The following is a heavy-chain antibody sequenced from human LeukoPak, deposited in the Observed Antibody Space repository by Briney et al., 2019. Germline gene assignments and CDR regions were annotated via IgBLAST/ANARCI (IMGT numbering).Heavy chain of an antibody. D-gene: IGHD3-3*01. J-gene: IGHJ5*02. CDR2: MSPNSGNT. Sequence: ASVKVSCKASGYTFTSYDINWVRQATGQGLEWMGWMSPNSGNTGYAQKFQGRVTMTRNTSIGTAYMELSSLRSEDTAVYYCARDYYDFWSGYYSRWFDPWGQGTLVTVSS. V-gene: IGHV1-8*01. CDR3: ARDYYDFWSGYYSRWFDP. CDR1: GYTFTSYD.